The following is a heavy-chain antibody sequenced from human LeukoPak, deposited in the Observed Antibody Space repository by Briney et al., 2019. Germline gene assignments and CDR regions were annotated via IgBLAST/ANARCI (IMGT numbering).Heavy chain of an antibody. CDR3: ARDPDEPTFGGVIVHAS. D-gene: IGHD3-16*02. CDR1: GFTFAGYA. J-gene: IGHJ4*02. V-gene: IGHV3-23*01. CDR2: ISGSGGST. Sequence: PGGSLRLSCAASGFTFAGYAMTWVRQAPGKGLEWVPLISGSGGSTYYADSVKGRFTISRDNSKNTLYLQMNSLRAEDTAVYYCARDPDEPTFGGVIVHASWGQGTLVTVSS.